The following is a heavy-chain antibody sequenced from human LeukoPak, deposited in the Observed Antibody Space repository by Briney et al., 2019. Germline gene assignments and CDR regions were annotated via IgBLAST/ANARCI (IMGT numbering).Heavy chain of an antibody. D-gene: IGHD3-16*01. CDR2: IKEDGSEK. CDR1: GFTFSSYA. J-gene: IGHJ4*02. Sequence: GGSLRLSCAASGFTFSSYAMNWVRQAPGKGLEWVANIKEDGSEKNYVDSVKGRFTISRDNAKNTLYLQMNSLRAEDTAMYYCAKDREGGLWGQGTLVTVSS. V-gene: IGHV3-7*03. CDR3: AKDREGGL.